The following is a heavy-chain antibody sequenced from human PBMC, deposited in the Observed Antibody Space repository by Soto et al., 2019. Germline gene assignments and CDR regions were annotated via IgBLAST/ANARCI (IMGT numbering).Heavy chain of an antibody. Sequence: GESLKISCKGSGYSFTSYWIGWVRQMPGKGLEWMGIIYPGDSDTRYSPSFQGQVTISADKSISTAYLQWSSLKASDTAMYYCARSRIYDSSGYYMWDYYYGMDVWGQGTTVTVS. D-gene: IGHD3-22*01. CDR3: ARSRIYDSSGYYMWDYYYGMDV. J-gene: IGHJ6*02. CDR2: IYPGDSDT. V-gene: IGHV5-51*01. CDR1: GYSFTSYW.